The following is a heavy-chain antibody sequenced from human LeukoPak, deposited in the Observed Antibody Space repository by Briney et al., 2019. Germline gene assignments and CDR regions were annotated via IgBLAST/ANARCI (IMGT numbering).Heavy chain of an antibody. CDR1: GFTFDDYA. CDR3: AKDMGWGSGSYSDY. J-gene: IGHJ4*02. D-gene: IGHD3-10*01. Sequence: GGSLRLSCAASGFTFDDYAMHWVRQAPGKGLEWVSGISWNSGSIGYADSVKGRFTISRDNAKNSLYLQMNSLRAEDTALYYCAKDMGWGSGSYSDYWGQGTLVTVSS. CDR2: ISWNSGSI. V-gene: IGHV3-9*01.